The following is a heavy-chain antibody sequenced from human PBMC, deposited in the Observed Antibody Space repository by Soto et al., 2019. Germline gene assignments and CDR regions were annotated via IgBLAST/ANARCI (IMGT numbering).Heavy chain of an antibody. J-gene: IGHJ4*02. V-gene: IGHV4-39*01. CDR1: GGSISSSSYY. Sequence: QLQLQESGPGLVKPSETLSLTCTVSGGSISSSSYYWGWIRQPPGKGLEWIGSIYYSGSTYYNPALKSRFTISVDTSKNQFALKLSSVTAADTAVYYCARHTPAISISDHWGQGTLVTVSS. D-gene: IGHD2-15*01. CDR3: ARHTPAISISDH. CDR2: IYYSGST.